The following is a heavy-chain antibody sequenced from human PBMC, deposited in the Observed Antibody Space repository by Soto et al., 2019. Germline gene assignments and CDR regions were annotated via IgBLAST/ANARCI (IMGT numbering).Heavy chain of an antibody. CDR3: ARDSLEYSSPYDWFDP. CDR2: IYYSGST. Sequence: SETLSLTCTVSGGSISSYYWSWIRQPPGKGPEWIGYIYYSGSTNYNPSLKSRVTISVDTSKNQFSLKLSSVTAADTAVYYCARDSLEYSSPYDWFDPWGQGTLVTVSS. V-gene: IGHV4-59*01. CDR1: GGSISSYY. J-gene: IGHJ5*02. D-gene: IGHD6-6*01.